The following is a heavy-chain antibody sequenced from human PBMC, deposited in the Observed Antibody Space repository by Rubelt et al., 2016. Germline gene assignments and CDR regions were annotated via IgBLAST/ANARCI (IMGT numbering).Heavy chain of an antibody. CDR2: ISAYNGHK. CDR1: GYTFTSYG. J-gene: IGHJ4*02. CDR3: ARDPLPVRGVIMTPTH. Sequence: QVQLVQSGAEVKKPGASVKVSCKASGYTFTSYGISWVRQAPGQGLEWMGWISAYNGHKNYAQKLQGRVTMTTDTSTSTAYMELRSLRSDDTAVYYCARDPLPVRGVIMTPTHWGQGTLVTVSS. V-gene: IGHV1-18*01. D-gene: IGHD3-10*01.